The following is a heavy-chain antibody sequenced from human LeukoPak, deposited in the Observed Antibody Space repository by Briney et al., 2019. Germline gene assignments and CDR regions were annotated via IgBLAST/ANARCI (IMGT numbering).Heavy chain of an antibody. J-gene: IGHJ4*02. CDR2: IYYSGST. CDR3: ARYGAVIYYFDY. D-gene: IGHD4-11*01. V-gene: IGHV4-59*12. Sequence: PSETLSLTCTVSGGSISSYYWSRIRQPPGKGLEWIGYIYYSGSTNYNPSLKSRVTISVDTSKNQFSLKLSSVTAADTAVYYCARYGAVIYYFDYWGQGTLVTVSS. CDR1: GGSISSYY.